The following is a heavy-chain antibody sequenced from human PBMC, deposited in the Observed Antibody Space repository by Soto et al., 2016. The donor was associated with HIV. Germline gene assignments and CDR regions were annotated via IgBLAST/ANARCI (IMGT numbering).Heavy chain of an antibody. D-gene: IGHD2-2*01. Sequence: QVQLVQSGAEVKKPGASVKVSCKASGYTLTGYYIHWVRQAPGQGLEWMGWINPNSGGTNYAQKFQGRVTITADESTSTAYMELSSLRSEDTAVYYCARDSWGSSTGFDPWGQGTLVTVSS. CDR2: INPNSGGT. J-gene: IGHJ5*02. CDR1: GYTLTGYY. V-gene: IGHV1-2*02. CDR3: ARDSWGSSTGFDP.